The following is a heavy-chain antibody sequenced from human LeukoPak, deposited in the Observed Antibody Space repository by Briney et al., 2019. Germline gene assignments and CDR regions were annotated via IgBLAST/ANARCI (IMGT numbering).Heavy chain of an antibody. CDR1: GDSVSGNSAA. Sequence: PSQTLSLTYAISGDSVSGNSAAWHWIRQSPSRGLEWLGRTYYRSQWYNDYAVSVKSPITINPDTSKNHFSLHLNSVTPEDTAVYYCARERQDGFDIWGQGTMVTVSS. V-gene: IGHV6-1*01. CDR3: ARERQDGFDI. J-gene: IGHJ3*02. CDR2: TYYRSQWYN.